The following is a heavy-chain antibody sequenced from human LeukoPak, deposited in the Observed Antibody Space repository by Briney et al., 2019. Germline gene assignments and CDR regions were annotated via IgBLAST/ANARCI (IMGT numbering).Heavy chain of an antibody. J-gene: IGHJ4*02. CDR1: GGSISSSNW. CDR2: IYHSGST. Sequence: SETLSLTCAVSGGSISSSNWWSWVRQPPGKGLEWIGEIYHSGSTNYNPSLKSRVTISVDKSKNQFSLKLSSVTAADTAVYYCARGSGIAVAGTNLDYWGQGTLVTVSS. D-gene: IGHD6-19*01. CDR3: ARGSGIAVAGTNLDY. V-gene: IGHV4-4*02.